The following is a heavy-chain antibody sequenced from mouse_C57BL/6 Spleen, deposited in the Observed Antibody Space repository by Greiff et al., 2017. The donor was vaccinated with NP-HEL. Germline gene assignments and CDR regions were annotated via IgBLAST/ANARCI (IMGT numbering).Heavy chain of an antibody. J-gene: IGHJ1*03. V-gene: IGHV1-82*01. CDR3: AIYYYGSSYFDV. D-gene: IGHD1-1*01. Sequence: QVQLQQSGPELVKPGASVKISCKASGYAFSSSWMNWVKQRPGKGLEWIGRIYPGDGDTNYTGTFKGKATLTADKSSSTAYMQLSSLTSEDSAVYFCAIYYYGSSYFDVWGTGTTVTVSS. CDR2: IYPGDGDT. CDR1: GYAFSSSW.